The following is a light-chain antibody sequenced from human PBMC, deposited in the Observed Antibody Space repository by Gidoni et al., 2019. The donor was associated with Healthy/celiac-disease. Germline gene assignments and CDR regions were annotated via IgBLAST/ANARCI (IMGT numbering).Light chain of an antibody. J-gene: IGLJ2*01. CDR3: AAWDDSLNGPV. CDR1: SSNIGSNT. CDR2: SNN. V-gene: IGLV1-44*01. Sequence: QSVLTQPPSSSGTPGHRVTISCSGSSSNIGSNTVTCYPQLPGTAPKLLIYSNNQRPSGVPDRFSGSKSGTSASLAISGLQSEDEADYYCAAWDDSLNGPVFGGGTKLTVL.